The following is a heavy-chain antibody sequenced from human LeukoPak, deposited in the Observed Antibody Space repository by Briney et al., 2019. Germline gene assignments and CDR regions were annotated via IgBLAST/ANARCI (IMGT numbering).Heavy chain of an antibody. J-gene: IGHJ4*02. Sequence: GGSLRLSCAASGFTFNSYGMHWVRQAPGKGLEWVAFIRYDGSTKYLADSVKGRFTISRDNSKNTLYLQMNSLRPEDTAVYYCAKDGGNYYVDYWGQGTLVTVSS. CDR1: GFTFNSYG. CDR3: AKDGGNYYVDY. CDR2: IRYDGSTK. V-gene: IGHV3-30*02. D-gene: IGHD1-26*01.